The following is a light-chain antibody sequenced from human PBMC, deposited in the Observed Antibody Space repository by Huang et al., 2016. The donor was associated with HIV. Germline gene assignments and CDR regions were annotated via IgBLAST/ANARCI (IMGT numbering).Light chain of an antibody. Sequence: EIVLTQSPGTLSLSPGERATLSCRASQSVSSRYLAWYQQKPGQAPRRLIYGASYRATGSPERFSGSGSRTNVTLTISRREPEDLAVYYCQQYGTSRIFTFGPGTRVDIK. CDR2: GAS. CDR3: QQYGTSRIFT. J-gene: IGKJ3*01. CDR1: QSVSSRY. V-gene: IGKV3-20*01.